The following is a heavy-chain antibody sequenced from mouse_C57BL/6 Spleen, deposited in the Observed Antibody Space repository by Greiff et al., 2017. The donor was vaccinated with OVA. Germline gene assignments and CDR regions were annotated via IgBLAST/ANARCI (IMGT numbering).Heavy chain of an antibody. V-gene: IGHV5-17*01. D-gene: IGHD2-3*01. CDR3: ARGLDGTGYAMDY. CDR2: ISSGSSTI. CDR1: GFTFSDYG. Sequence: EVMLVESGGGLVKPGGSLKLSCAASGFTFSDYGMHWVRQAPEKGLEWVAYISSGSSTIYYADTVKGRFTISRDNAKNTLFLQMTSLRSEDTAMYYCARGLDGTGYAMDYWGQGTSVTVSS. J-gene: IGHJ4*01.